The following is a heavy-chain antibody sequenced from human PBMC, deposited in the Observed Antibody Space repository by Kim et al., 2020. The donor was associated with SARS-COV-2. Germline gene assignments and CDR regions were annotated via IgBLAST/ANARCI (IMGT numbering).Heavy chain of an antibody. V-gene: IGHV4-39*01. CDR2: IYYSGST. CDR1: GGSISSSSYY. J-gene: IGHJ4*02. CDR3: ARTYGSSDERRPELDY. Sequence: SETLSLTCTVSGGSISSSSYYWGWIRQPPGKGLEWIGSIYYSGSTYYNPSLKSRVTISVDTSKNQFSLKLSSVTAADTAVYYCARTYGSSDERRPELDYWGQGTLVTVSS. D-gene: IGHD3-22*01.